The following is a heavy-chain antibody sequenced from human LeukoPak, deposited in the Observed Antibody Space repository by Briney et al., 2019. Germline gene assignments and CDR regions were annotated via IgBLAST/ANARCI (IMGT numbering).Heavy chain of an antibody. CDR3: AKDCPFWSGYYTGCLIFDY. V-gene: IGHV3-23*01. Sequence: PGGSLRLSCAASGFTLSSYAMSWVRQAPGKGLEWVSAISDSGNTYHADSVKGRFTISRDSSKNTLFLQMNRLRPEDAAVYYCAKDCPFWSGYYTGCLIFDYWGQGTLVTVSS. CDR1: GFTLSSYA. J-gene: IGHJ4*02. CDR2: ISDSGNT. D-gene: IGHD3-3*01.